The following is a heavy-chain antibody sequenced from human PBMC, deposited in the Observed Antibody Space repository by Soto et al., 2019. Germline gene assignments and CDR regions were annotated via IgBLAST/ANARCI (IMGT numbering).Heavy chain of an antibody. CDR1: GFTFSSYS. J-gene: IGHJ4*02. V-gene: IGHV3-21*01. D-gene: IGHD3-9*01. CDR2: ISSSSSYI. Sequence: PGGSLRLSCAASGFTFSSYSMNWVRQAPGKGLEWVSSISSSSSYIYYADSVKGRFTISRDNAKNSLYLQMNSLRAEDTAVYYCARVLILTGYYDLYYWGQGTLVTVSS. CDR3: ARVLILTGYYDLYY.